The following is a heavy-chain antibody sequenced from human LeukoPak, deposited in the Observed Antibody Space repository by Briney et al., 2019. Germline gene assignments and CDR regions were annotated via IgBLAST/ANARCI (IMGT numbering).Heavy chain of an antibody. CDR3: AIGMEPRPETPLDY. D-gene: IGHD1-14*01. CDR2: ISAYNGNT. V-gene: IGHV1-18*01. Sequence: ASVKVSCKASGYTFTSYGISWVRQAPGQGLEWMGWISAYNGNTNYAQKLQGRVTMTTDTSTSTAYMELRSLRSDDTAVYYCAIGMEPRPETPLDYWGQGTLVTVSS. CDR1: GYTFTSYG. J-gene: IGHJ4*02.